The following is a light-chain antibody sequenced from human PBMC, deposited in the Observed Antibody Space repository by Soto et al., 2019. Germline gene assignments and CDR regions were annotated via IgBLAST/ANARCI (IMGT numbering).Light chain of an antibody. Sequence: EIVMTQSPATLSVSPGERATLSCRASQSVSSSLAWYQQKPGQAPRLLIFGASTRATGIPVRFSGSGSGTEFTLTINSLQSEDFAIYYCQQYNNWPRTFGQGTKVDIK. J-gene: IGKJ1*01. CDR1: QSVSSS. V-gene: IGKV3-15*01. CDR2: GAS. CDR3: QQYNNWPRT.